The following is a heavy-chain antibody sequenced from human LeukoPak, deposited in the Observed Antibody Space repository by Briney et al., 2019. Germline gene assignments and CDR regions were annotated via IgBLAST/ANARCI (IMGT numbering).Heavy chain of an antibody. D-gene: IGHD4-23*01. CDR2: IYHSGST. V-gene: IGHV4-4*02. Sequence: PSETLSLTCAVSGGSISSNNWWSWVRQPPGKGLEWIGEIYHSGSTNYNPSLKSRVTISIDKSTNQFSLKLSSVTAADSAIYYCARDNDTSVGDYWGQGTLVTVSS. CDR3: ARDNDTSVGDY. J-gene: IGHJ4*02. CDR1: GGSISSNNW.